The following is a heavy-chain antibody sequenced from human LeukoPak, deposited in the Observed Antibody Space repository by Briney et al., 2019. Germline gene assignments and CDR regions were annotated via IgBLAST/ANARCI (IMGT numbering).Heavy chain of an antibody. CDR2: ISAYNGNT. CDR3: ARDGDTIFGVVIIESFDY. Sequence: ASVTVSCTASGYTFTSYGISWVRQAPGQGLEWMGWISAYNGNTNYAQKLQGRVTMTTDTSTSTAYMELRSLRSDDTAVYYCARDGDTIFGVVIIESFDYWGQGTLVTVSS. CDR1: GYTFTSYG. D-gene: IGHD3-3*01. V-gene: IGHV1-18*01. J-gene: IGHJ4*02.